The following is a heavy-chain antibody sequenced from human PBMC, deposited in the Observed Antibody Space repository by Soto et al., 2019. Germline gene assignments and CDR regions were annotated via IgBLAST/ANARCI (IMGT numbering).Heavy chain of an antibody. CDR3: ARSYGDYRDAFDI. Sequence: GESLKISCKGSGYSFTSYWIGWVRQMPGKGLEWMGIIYPGDSDTRYSPSFQGQVTFSADKSISTAYLQWSSLKASDTAMYYCARSYGDYRDAFDIWGQGTMVTVSS. D-gene: IGHD4-17*01. V-gene: IGHV5-51*01. J-gene: IGHJ3*02. CDR1: GYSFTSYW. CDR2: IYPGDSDT.